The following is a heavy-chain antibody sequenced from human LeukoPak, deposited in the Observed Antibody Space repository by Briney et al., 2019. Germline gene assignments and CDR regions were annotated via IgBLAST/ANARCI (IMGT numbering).Heavy chain of an antibody. Sequence: PSETLSLTCTVSGASISSSSYYWGWIRQPPGKGLEWIGSFYYTGSIYYNPSVKSRVTISVDTSKSQFSLKLSSVTAADTAVYYCARGPRLYYYGSGTQRGAFDIWGQGTMVTVSS. D-gene: IGHD3-10*01. J-gene: IGHJ3*02. CDR3: ARGPRLYYYGSGTQRGAFDI. V-gene: IGHV4-39*01. CDR2: FYYTGSI. CDR1: GASISSSSYY.